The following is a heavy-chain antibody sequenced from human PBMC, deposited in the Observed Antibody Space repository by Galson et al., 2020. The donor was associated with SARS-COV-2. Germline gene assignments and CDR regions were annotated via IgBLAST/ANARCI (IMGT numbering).Heavy chain of an antibody. V-gene: IGHV4-39*01. CDR3: ARHLDWFDP. Sequence: SVTLSHTCTVSGGSISRSRHYWGWIRKPTGEGPEWIGSIYSSGSTYYNTSLKSRVTISVDTSKNHFSLRLSSLTAADTAVYYCARHLDWFDPWGQGTLVTVSS. CDR2: IYSSGST. CDR1: GGSISRSRHY. J-gene: IGHJ5*02.